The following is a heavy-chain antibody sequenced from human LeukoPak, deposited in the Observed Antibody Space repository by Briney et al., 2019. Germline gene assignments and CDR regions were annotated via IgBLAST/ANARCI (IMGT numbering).Heavy chain of an antibody. CDR3: ARATRGYSYGPLDY. Sequence: SETLSLTCTVSGGSISSYYWRWIRQPPGQGLEWIGDIYYSGSTNYNPSLKSRVTISVDTSKNQFSLKLSAVTAADTAVYYCARATRGYSYGPLDYWGQGTLVTVSS. J-gene: IGHJ4*02. CDR1: GGSISSYY. V-gene: IGHV4-59*01. CDR2: IYYSGST. D-gene: IGHD5-18*01.